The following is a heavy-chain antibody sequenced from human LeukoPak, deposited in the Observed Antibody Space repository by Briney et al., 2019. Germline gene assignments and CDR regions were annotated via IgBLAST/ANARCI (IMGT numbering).Heavy chain of an antibody. Sequence: ASVKVSCKASGYTFTGYYMHWVRQAPGQGLEWMGWINPNSGGTNYAQKFQGWVTMTTDTSTRTAYMELRSLRSDDTAVYYCAREWKYCRSTSCGYYFDYWGQGTLVTVSS. CDR2: INPNSGGT. D-gene: IGHD2-2*01. J-gene: IGHJ4*02. CDR1: GYTFTGYY. CDR3: AREWKYCRSTSCGYYFDY. V-gene: IGHV1-2*04.